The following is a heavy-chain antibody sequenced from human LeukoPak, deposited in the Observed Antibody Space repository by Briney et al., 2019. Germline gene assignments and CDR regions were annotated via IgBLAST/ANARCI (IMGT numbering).Heavy chain of an antibody. D-gene: IGHD5-18*01. J-gene: IGHJ6*03. CDR2: IKQDGSEK. V-gene: IGHV3-7*01. Sequence: GETLRLSCVASGFTFSSYGMSWVRQAPGKGLEWVANIKQDGSEKYYVDSVKGRFTISRDNAKNSLYLQMNSLRAEDTAVYYCARVGSGYKYGYRDGFYHYYYMDVWGKGTAVTISS. CDR3: ARVGSGYKYGYRDGFYHYYYMDV. CDR1: GFTFSSYG.